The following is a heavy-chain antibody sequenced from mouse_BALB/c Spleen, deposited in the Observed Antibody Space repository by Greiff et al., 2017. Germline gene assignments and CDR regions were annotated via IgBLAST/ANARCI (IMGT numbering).Heavy chain of an antibody. V-gene: IGHV5-12-1*01. Sequence: EVQVVESGGGLVKPGGSLKLSCAASGFAFSSYDMSWVRQTPEKRLEWVAYISSGGGSTYYPDTVKGRFTISRDNAKNTLYLQMSSLKSEDTARYYCARGYGEDFDYWGQGTTLTVSS. CDR1: GFAFSSYD. CDR2: ISSGGGST. D-gene: IGHD1-1*02. CDR3: ARGYGEDFDY. J-gene: IGHJ2*01.